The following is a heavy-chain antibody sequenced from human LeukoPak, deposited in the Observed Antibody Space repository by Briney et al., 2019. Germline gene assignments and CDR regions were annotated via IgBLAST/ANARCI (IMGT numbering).Heavy chain of an antibody. CDR3: AKEKAMVRGVITPAALDY. CDR2: ISGSGGST. D-gene: IGHD3-10*01. CDR1: GFTFSSYA. J-gene: IGHJ4*02. Sequence: GGSLRLSCAASGFTFSSYAMSWVRQAPGKGLEWVSAISGSGGSTYYADSVKGRFTISRDNSKNTLYLQMNSPRAEDTAVYYCAKEKAMVRGVITPAALDYWGQGTLVTVSS. V-gene: IGHV3-23*01.